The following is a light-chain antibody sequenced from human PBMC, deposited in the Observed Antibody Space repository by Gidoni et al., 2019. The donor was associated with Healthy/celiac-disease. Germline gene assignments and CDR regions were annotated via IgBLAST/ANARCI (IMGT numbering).Light chain of an antibody. J-gene: IGKJ2*01. CDR2: AAS. Sequence: DIQMTQSPSSLSASVGDRVTITCRASHSRSSYLNWSQQKPGKAPKLLIYAASSLQSGVPSRFIVSGSVTEFTLTISSLQPEDFSTYYCQQISSTPPYTFGQVTKLEIK. CDR1: HSRSSY. CDR3: QQISSTPPYT. V-gene: IGKV1-39*01.